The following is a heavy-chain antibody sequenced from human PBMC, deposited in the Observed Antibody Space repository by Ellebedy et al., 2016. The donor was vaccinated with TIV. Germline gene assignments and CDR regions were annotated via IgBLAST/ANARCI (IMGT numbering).Heavy chain of an antibody. CDR1: GFTFSSYG. J-gene: IGHJ4*02. V-gene: IGHV3-30*18. D-gene: IGHD4-23*01. CDR2: ISYDGSNK. CDR3: AKVSGGNSWGLFDY. Sequence: GGSLRLSXAASGFTFSSYGMHWVRQAPGKGLEWVAVISYDGSNKYYADSVKGRFTISRDNSKNTLYLQMNSLRAEDTAVYYCAKVSGGNSWGLFDYWGQGTLVTVSS.